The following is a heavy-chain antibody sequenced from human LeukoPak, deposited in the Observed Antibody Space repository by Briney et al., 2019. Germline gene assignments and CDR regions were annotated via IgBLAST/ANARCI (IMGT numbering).Heavy chain of an antibody. CDR1: GYTFTNYA. Sequence: TSVKVSCKTSGYTFTNYAITWLRQAPGQGLEWMGWVTPHNGNTNYAQKFLDGVTMTTNTSTTTVYMQLRSLTSDDAAMYYCARDRGGYGDYSYWGQGTLVTVSS. CDR2: VTPHNGNT. V-gene: IGHV1-18*04. CDR3: ARDRGGYGDYSY. J-gene: IGHJ4*02. D-gene: IGHD4-17*01.